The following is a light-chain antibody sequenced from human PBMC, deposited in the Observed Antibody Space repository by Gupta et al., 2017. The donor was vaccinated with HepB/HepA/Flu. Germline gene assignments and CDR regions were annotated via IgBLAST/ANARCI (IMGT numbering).Light chain of an antibody. CDR1: SNDIGGSDS. CDR2: DVT. Sequence: QSALTQPGSVSGSPGQSITISCTGSSNDIGGSDSVSYYQQHQGQAPKLLIMDVTHLPSGVSSLFSGSNSCNTGSPSISGLPAVDEADYYCCSFSNSYAPVLFGGGTKLTVL. V-gene: IGLV2-14*01. CDR3: CSFSNSYAPVL. J-gene: IGLJ2*01.